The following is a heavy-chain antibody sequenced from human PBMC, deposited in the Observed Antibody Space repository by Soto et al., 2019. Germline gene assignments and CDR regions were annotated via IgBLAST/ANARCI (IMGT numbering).Heavy chain of an antibody. D-gene: IGHD3-22*01. CDR1: GGSFSGYY. CDR2: INHSGST. J-gene: IGHJ6*02. V-gene: IGHV4-34*01. Sequence: SETLSLTCAVYGGSFSGYYWSWIRQPPGKGLEWIGEINHSGSTNYNPSLKSRVTISVDTSKNQFSLKLSSVTAADTAVYYCARGSYYYDSSGYPFYYYYYGMDVWGQGTTVTVSS. CDR3: ARGSYYYDSSGYPFYYYYYGMDV.